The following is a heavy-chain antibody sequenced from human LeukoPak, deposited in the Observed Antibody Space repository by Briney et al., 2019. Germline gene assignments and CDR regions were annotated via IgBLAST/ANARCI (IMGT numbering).Heavy chain of an antibody. V-gene: IGHV4-4*07. CDR2: IYTSGST. D-gene: IGHD6-19*01. J-gene: IGHJ4*02. CDR1: GGSISSYY. CDR3: ARDSAADLIAVAGTVLFDY. Sequence: SETLSPTCTVSGGSISSYYWSWIRQPAGKGLEWIGRIYTSGSTNYNPSLKSRVTMSVDTSKDQFSLKLSSVTAADTAVYYCARDSAADLIAVAGTVLFDYWGQGTLVTVSS.